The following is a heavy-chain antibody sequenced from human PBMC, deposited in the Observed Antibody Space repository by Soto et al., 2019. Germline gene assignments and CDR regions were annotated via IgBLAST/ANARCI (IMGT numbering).Heavy chain of an antibody. CDR2: IWCDGGNK. V-gene: IGHV3-33*01. J-gene: IGHJ6*02. Sequence: QVQLVESGGGVVQPGRSLRLSCAASGFTFSSYGMHWVRQAPGKGLEWVAVIWCDGGNKYYADSVKGRFTISRDNSKNTLDLQMNRLRAEDTVVYYCARESVRSGLGFLEWARYYYYGMDVWGQGTKVTVSS. CDR3: ARESVRSGLGFLEWARYYYYGMDV. CDR1: GFTFSSYG. D-gene: IGHD3-3*01.